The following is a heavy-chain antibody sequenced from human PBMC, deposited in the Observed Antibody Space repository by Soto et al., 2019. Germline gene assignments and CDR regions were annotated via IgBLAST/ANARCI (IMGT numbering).Heavy chain of an antibody. CDR3: ARHAGYSSGRRWFDP. Sequence: QLQLQESGPGLVKPSETLSLTCTVSGGSISSSSYFWGWIRQPPGKGLEWIGSIYHSGSTSDNPSLRSRVTISVDTSKNQFSLKLRSVTAADTAVYFCARHAGYSSGRRWFDPWGQGTLVTVSS. CDR2: IYHSGST. J-gene: IGHJ5*02. CDR1: GGSISSSSYF. D-gene: IGHD3-22*01. V-gene: IGHV4-39*01.